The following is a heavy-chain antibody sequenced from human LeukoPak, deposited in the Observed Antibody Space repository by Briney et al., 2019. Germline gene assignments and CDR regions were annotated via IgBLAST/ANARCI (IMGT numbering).Heavy chain of an antibody. CDR1: GFTFSSYW. J-gene: IGHJ4*02. CDR2: INSDGSST. D-gene: IGHD3-22*01. V-gene: IGHV3-74*01. CDR3: ARAMVVVSNQFDY. Sequence: GGSLRLSCAASGFTFSSYWMHWVRQAPGKGLVWVSRINSDGSSTSYADSVKGRFTISRDNAKNTLYLQMNSLRAEDTAVYYCARAMVVVSNQFDYWGQGTLVTVSS.